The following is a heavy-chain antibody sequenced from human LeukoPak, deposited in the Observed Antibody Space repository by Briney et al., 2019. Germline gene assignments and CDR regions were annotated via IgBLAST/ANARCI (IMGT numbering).Heavy chain of an antibody. CDR3: ARDTGWAFDI. D-gene: IGHD1-14*01. J-gene: IGHJ3*02. V-gene: IGHV3-30*04. CDR2: ISTDGNTK. CDR1: GFTFSSHV. Sequence: GGSLRLSCTASGFTFSSHVMHWVRQAPGKGLEWVAVISTDGNTKVYADSVRGRFTISRDNSENTVNLQMNSLRAEDTALYYCARDTGWAFDIWGQGTMVTVSS.